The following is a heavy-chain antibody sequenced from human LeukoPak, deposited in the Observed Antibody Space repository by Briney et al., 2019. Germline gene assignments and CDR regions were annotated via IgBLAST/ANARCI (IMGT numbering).Heavy chain of an antibody. CDR1: GLTFSNYD. D-gene: IGHD6-19*01. CDR2: ISRASSYI. CDR3: ATGVRGYNSALDY. Sequence: GGSLRPSCAASGLTFSNYDMNWVPQAPGRGLEGGSSISRASSYIYDADPLKGRFPFYRENATDSLYLQMNSLRAEDTAVYYCATGVRGYNSALDYWRQGTLVTVSP. V-gene: IGHV3-21*01. J-gene: IGHJ4*02.